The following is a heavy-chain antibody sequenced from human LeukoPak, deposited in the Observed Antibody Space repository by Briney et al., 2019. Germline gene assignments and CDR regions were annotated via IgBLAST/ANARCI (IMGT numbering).Heavy chain of an antibody. Sequence: GGSLRLSCAASGITVSRNYMSWVRQAPGKGLEWVSVIDTSGSTYYADSVKGRFTISRDKAKNSLYLQMNSLRAEDTAVYYCARTGLGMYSFDSWGQGTLVTVSS. J-gene: IGHJ4*02. CDR2: IDTSGST. CDR1: GITVSRNY. D-gene: IGHD3/OR15-3a*01. CDR3: ARTGLGMYSFDS. V-gene: IGHV3-66*01.